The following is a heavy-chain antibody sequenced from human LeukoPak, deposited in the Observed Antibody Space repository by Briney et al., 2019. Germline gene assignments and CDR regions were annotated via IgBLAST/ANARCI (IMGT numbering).Heavy chain of an antibody. J-gene: IGHJ4*02. Sequence: GGSLRLSCAASGFTFSSYAMHWVRQAPGKGLEWVANIKQDGSEKYYVDSVKGRFTISRDNAKNSLYLQMNSLRAEDTAVYYCARDEGGTLRYFDYWGQGTLVTVSS. V-gene: IGHV3-7*01. CDR2: IKQDGSEK. D-gene: IGHD1-26*01. CDR3: ARDEGGTLRYFDY. CDR1: GFTFSSYA.